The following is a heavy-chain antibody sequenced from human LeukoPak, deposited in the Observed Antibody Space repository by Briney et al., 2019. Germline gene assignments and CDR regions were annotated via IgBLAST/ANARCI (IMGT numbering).Heavy chain of an antibody. Sequence: AASVKVSCKASGYTFTSYDINWVRQATGQGLEWMGWLSPNSGNTGYAQKFQGSVTMTRNTSISTAYMELSSLRSEDTAVYYCARGCGTHYCINYWGQGTLVTVSS. J-gene: IGHJ4*02. CDR2: LSPNSGNT. D-gene: IGHD1-26*01. CDR1: GYTFTSYD. CDR3: ARGCGTHYCINY. V-gene: IGHV1-8*01.